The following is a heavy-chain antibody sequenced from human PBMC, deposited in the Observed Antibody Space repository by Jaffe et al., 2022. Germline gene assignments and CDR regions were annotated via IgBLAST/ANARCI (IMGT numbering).Heavy chain of an antibody. Sequence: QVQLVESGGGVVQPGGSLRLSCAASGFTFSSYGMHWVRQAPGKGLEWVAFIRYDGSNKYYADSVKGRFTISRDNSKNTLYLQMNSLRAEDTAVYYCAKDLLDDFWSGSPNWFDPWGQGTLVTVSS. J-gene: IGHJ5*02. CDR3: AKDLLDDFWSGSPNWFDP. D-gene: IGHD3-3*01. CDR1: GFTFSSYG. V-gene: IGHV3-30*02. CDR2: IRYDGSNK.